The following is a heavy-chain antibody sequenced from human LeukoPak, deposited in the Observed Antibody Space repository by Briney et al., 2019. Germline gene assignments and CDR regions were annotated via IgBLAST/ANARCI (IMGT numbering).Heavy chain of an antibody. CDR3: ARGGRKLWYLDL. CDR2: INEDGSEK. D-gene: IGHD1-26*01. J-gene: IGHJ2*01. CDR1: GFTFSSYS. Sequence: PGGSLRLSCAASGFTFSSYSMNWVRQAPGKGREWVANINEDGSEKYYVDSVKGRFTISRDNAKDSLYLQMSSLRAEDTALYYCARGGRKLWYLDLWGRGTLAIVSS. V-gene: IGHV3-7*01.